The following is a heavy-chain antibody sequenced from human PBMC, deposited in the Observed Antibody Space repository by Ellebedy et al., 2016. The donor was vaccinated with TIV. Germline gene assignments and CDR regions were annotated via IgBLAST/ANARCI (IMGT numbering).Heavy chain of an antibody. D-gene: IGHD2-15*01. CDR2: INVGNGNT. J-gene: IGHJ4*02. Sequence: ASVKVSCKASGYTFISHAIHWVRQAPGQRLEWMGWINVGNGNTKYSQKFQGIVTITRDTSASTAYMELGSLRSEDTAVYYCAKRMNRFYDYWGQGTLVTVSS. V-gene: IGHV1-3*01. CDR3: AKRMNRFYDY. CDR1: GYTFISHA.